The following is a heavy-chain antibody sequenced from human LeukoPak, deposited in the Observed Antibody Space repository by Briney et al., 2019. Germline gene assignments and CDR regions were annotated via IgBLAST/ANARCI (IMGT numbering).Heavy chain of an antibody. CDR2: IYTSGST. CDR1: GVSISSYY. Sequence: SETLSLTCTVSGVSISSYYWSWIRQPAGKGLEWIGRIYTSGSTNYNPSLKSRVTMSVDTSKNQFSLKLSSVTAADTAVYYCARGLGSCYSSICDYFNYWGQGTLVTVSS. D-gene: IGHD2-15*01. V-gene: IGHV4-4*07. CDR3: ARGLGSCYSSICDYFNY. J-gene: IGHJ4*02.